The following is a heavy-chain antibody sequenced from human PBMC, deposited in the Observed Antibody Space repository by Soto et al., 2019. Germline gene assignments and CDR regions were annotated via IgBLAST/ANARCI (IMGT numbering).Heavy chain of an antibody. D-gene: IGHD3-22*01. CDR2: IYYSGST. J-gene: IGHJ4*02. Sequence: QLQLQESGPGLVKPSETLSLTCTVSGGSISSSSYYWGWIRQPPGKGLEWIGSIYYSGSTYYNPSLESRVTISVDTSKNQFSLKLSSVTAADTAVYYCARRPIHYYDSSGYGGYYFDYWGQGTLVTVSS. V-gene: IGHV4-39*01. CDR3: ARRPIHYYDSSGYGGYYFDY. CDR1: GGSISSSSYY.